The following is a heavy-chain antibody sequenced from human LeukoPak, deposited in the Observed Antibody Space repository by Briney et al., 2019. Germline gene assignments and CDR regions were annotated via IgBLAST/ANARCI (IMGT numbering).Heavy chain of an antibody. J-gene: IGHJ4*02. CDR1: GGSTSSYY. Sequence: PSETLSLTCTVSGGSTSSYYWSWIRQPPGKGLEWIGYIYYSGSTNYNPSLKSRVTISVDTSKNQFSLKLSSVTAADTAVYYCARVAFGGVIVKYYFDYWGQGTLVTVSS. CDR3: ARVAFGGVIVKYYFDY. CDR2: IYYSGST. D-gene: IGHD3-16*02. V-gene: IGHV4-59*01.